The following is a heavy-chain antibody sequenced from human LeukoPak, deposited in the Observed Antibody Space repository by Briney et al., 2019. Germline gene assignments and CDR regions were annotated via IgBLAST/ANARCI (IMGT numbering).Heavy chain of an antibody. Sequence: SETLSLTCTVSGASISSSIDYWTWIRQPAGKALEWIGRIYSGGTTTYNPSLESRVTISVDTSKNQFSLKLSSVTAADTAMYYCARDWRLADNNWFDPWGQGTLVTVSS. CDR1: GASISSSIDY. V-gene: IGHV4-61*02. CDR3: ARDWRLADNNWFDP. J-gene: IGHJ5*02. CDR2: IYSGGTT. D-gene: IGHD3-3*01.